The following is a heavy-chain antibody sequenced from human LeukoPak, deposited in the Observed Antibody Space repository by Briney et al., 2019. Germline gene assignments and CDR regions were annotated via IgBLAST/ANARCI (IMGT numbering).Heavy chain of an antibody. J-gene: IGHJ4*02. D-gene: IGHD1-7*01. V-gene: IGHV3-66*01. Sequence: PGGSLRLSCAASGFTVRSKYMSWVRQAPGKGLEWVSVIYSAGTTYYADSVKGRFTISRDSSKNTLFLQMNSLRAEDTAVYYCARDLGTGTTDYWGPGTLVTVSS. CDR2: IYSAGTT. CDR1: GFTVRSKY. CDR3: ARDLGTGTTDY.